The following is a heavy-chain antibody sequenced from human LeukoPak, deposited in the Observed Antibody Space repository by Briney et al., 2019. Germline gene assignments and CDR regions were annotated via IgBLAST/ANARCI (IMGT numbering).Heavy chain of an antibody. J-gene: IGHJ2*01. CDR1: GGSFSGYY. Sequence: PSETLSLTCAVYGGSFSGYYWSWIRQPPGKGLEWIREINHSGSTNYNPSLKSRVTISVDTSKNQFSLKLSSVTAADTAVYYCARGRIGHFFDLWGRGTLVTVSS. CDR2: INHSGST. V-gene: IGHV4-34*01. D-gene: IGHD1-14*01. CDR3: ARGRIGHFFDL.